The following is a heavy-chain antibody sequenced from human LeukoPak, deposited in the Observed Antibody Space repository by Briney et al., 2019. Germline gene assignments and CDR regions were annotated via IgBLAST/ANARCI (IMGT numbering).Heavy chain of an antibody. J-gene: IGHJ5*02. D-gene: IGHD3-10*01. Sequence: ASVKVSCKASGYTFTGYYMHWVRQAPGQGLEWMGRINPNSGGTNYAQKFQGRVTMTRDTSISTAYMELSRLRSDDTAVYYCARGRNYYGSGSYRTWGQGTLVTVSS. CDR2: INPNSGGT. V-gene: IGHV1-2*06. CDR1: GYTFTGYY. CDR3: ARGRNYYGSGSYRT.